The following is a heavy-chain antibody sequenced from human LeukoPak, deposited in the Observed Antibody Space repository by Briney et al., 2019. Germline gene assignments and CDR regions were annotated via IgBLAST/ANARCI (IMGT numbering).Heavy chain of an antibody. CDR1: GGSISSYY. D-gene: IGHD1-26*01. Sequence: SETLSLTCTVSGGSISSYYWSWIRQPPGKGLEWIGYIYYSGSTNYNPSLKSRVTISVDTSKNQFSLKLSSVTAADTAVYYCARAELVGATLLAFDIWGQGTMVTVSS. CDR3: ARAELVGATLLAFDI. CDR2: IYYSGST. V-gene: IGHV4-59*01. J-gene: IGHJ3*02.